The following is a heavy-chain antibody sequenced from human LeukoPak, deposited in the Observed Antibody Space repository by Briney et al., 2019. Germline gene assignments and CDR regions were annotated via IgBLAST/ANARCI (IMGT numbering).Heavy chain of an antibody. CDR3: ARPGTTSDAFDI. Sequence: SXXXSCKASGGTFSSYAISWVRQAPGQGLEWMGGIIPIFGTANYAQKFQGRVTITADESTSTAYMELSSLRSEDTAVYYCARPGTTSDAFDIWGQGTMVTVSS. CDR2: IIPIFGTA. V-gene: IGHV1-69*01. J-gene: IGHJ3*02. D-gene: IGHD1-1*01. CDR1: GGTFSSYA.